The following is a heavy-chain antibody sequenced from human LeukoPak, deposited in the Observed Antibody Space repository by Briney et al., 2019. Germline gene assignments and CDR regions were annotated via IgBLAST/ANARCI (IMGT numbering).Heavy chain of an antibody. CDR1: GYSISSGYY. V-gene: IGHV4-38-2*02. CDR3: ARDLPIYDSSGFPDY. J-gene: IGHJ4*02. D-gene: IGHD3-22*01. CDR2: IYHSGST. Sequence: WETLSLTCTVSGYSISSGYYWGWIRQPPGKGLEWIGSIYHSGSTFYNPSLKSRVTISVDTSKNQFSLKLSSVTAADTAMYYCARDLPIYDSSGFPDYWGQGTLVTVSS.